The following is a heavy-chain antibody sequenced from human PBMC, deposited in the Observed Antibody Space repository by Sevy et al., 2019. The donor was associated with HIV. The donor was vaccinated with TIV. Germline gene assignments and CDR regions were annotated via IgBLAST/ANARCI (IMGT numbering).Heavy chain of an antibody. CDR3: ARDGGYSGYDEGEGAFDI. J-gene: IGHJ3*02. Sequence: GGSLRLSRAASGFTFSSYAMHWVRQAPGKGLEWVAVISYDGSNKYYADSVKGRFTISRDNSKNTLYLQMNSLRAEDTAVYYCARDGGYSGYDEGEGAFDIWGQGTMVTVS. D-gene: IGHD5-12*01. V-gene: IGHV3-30-3*01. CDR1: GFTFSSYA. CDR2: ISYDGSNK.